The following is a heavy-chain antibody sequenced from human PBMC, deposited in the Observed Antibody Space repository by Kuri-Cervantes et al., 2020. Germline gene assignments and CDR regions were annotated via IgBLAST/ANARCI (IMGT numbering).Heavy chain of an antibody. CDR2: ISGTGSTI. Sequence: GESLKISCAASGFTFSDYYMSWIRQAPGKGLEWISYISGTGSTIFYADSVKGRFTIARDNAKKSLHLQMNSLRAEDTAVYYCARERRDIVVVVAAGRNWFDPWGQGTLVTVSS. CDR1: GFTFSDYY. V-gene: IGHV3-11*04. CDR3: ARERRDIVVVVAAGRNWFDP. D-gene: IGHD2-15*01. J-gene: IGHJ5*02.